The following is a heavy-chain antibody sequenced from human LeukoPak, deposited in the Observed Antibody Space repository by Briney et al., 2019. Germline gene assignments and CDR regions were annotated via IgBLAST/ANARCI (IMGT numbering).Heavy chain of an antibody. CDR2: IWYDGSNK. CDR1: GFTFSSYG. Sequence: PGGSLRLSCAASGFTFSSYGMHWVRQAPGKGLEWVAVIWYDGSNKYYAGSVKGRFTISRDNSKNTLYLQMNSLRAEDTAVYYCAKDRGAAAGTFYFDYWGQGTLSPSPQ. D-gene: IGHD6-13*01. J-gene: IGHJ4*02. CDR3: AKDRGAAAGTFYFDY. V-gene: IGHV3-33*06.